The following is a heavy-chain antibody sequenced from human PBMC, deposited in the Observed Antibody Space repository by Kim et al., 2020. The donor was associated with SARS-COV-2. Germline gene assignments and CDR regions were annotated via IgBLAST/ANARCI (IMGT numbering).Heavy chain of an antibody. D-gene: IGHD6-19*01. V-gene: IGHV3-73*01. Sequence: GGSLRLSCAASGFTFSGSAMHWVRQASGKGLEWVGRIRSKANSYATAYAASVKGRFTISRDDSKNTAYLQMNSLKTEDTAVYYCTRLQYSSGWYPFDYWGQGTLVTVSS. CDR3: TRLQYSSGWYPFDY. CDR2: IRSKANSYAT. J-gene: IGHJ4*02. CDR1: GFTFSGSA.